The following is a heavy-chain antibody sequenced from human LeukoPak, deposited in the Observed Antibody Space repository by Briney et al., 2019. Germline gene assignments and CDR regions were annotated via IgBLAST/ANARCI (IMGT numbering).Heavy chain of an antibody. Sequence: PSETLSLTCTVSGGSISSYYWSWIRQPPGKGLEWIGYIYYSGSTNCNPSAKGRATISPDTSKNHFSLSLTSVTPADTAVYYCARGGPDLAMATTIDYWGQGTLVTVS. V-gene: IGHV4-59*01. CDR3: ARGGPDLAMATTIDY. J-gene: IGHJ4*02. CDR1: GGSISSYY. D-gene: IGHD5-24*01. CDR2: IYYSGST.